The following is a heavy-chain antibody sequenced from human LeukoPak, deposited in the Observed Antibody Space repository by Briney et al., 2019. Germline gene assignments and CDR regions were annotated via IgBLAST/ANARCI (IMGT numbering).Heavy chain of an antibody. CDR1: GYTFTSYY. CDR3: ARGQQFAAAWFDY. J-gene: IGHJ4*02. D-gene: IGHD6-13*01. V-gene: IGHV1-46*01. Sequence: ASVKVSCKASGYTFTSYYIHWVRQAPGQGLEWMGIINPSGGSTTYAQNFQGRVTMTRDTSTSTVYMELSSLRSEDTAVYYCARGQQFAAAWFDYWGQGTLVTVSS. CDR2: INPSGGST.